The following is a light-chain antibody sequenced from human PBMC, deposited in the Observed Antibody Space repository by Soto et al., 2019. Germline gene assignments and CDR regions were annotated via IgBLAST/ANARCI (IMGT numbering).Light chain of an antibody. CDR1: YSNIGSNF. CDR2: SIN. Sequence: QSVLTQPPSASATPGQTVTISCSGRYSNIGSNFVSWYQRLPGTAPKLLIYSINQRPSGVPDRFSGSKSGTSASLTISGLQSEDEAAYFCSSWDDSLDGPVFGGGTKVTVL. V-gene: IGLV1-44*01. J-gene: IGLJ3*02. CDR3: SSWDDSLDGPV.